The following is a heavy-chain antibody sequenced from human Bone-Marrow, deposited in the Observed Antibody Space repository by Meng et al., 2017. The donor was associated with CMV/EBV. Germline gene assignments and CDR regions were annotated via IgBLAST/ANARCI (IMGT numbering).Heavy chain of an antibody. D-gene: IGHD3-3*01. J-gene: IGHJ6*02. CDR1: GYTFTSYY. CDR3: ARGGAGGYDFWSGYLFYYGMDV. Sequence: ASVKVSCKASGYTFTSYYMHWVRQAPGQGLEWMGIINPSGGSTSYAQKLQGRVTMTTDTSTSTAYMELRSLRSDDTAVYYCARGGAGGYDFWSGYLFYYGMDVWGQGTTVTVSS. CDR2: INPSGGST. V-gene: IGHV1-46*01.